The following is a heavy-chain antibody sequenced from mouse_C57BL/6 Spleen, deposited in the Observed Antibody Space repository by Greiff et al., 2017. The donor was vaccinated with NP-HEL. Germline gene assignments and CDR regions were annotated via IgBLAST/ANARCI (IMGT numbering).Heavy chain of an antibody. Sequence: QVQLQQPGAELVMPGASVKLSCKASGYTFTSYWMHWVKQRPGQGLEWIGEIDPSDSYTNYNQKFKGKSTVTVDKSSSTAYMQLSSLTSEDSAVYYCARGDYGSTLFDYWGQGTTLTVSS. CDR3: ARGDYGSTLFDY. CDR1: GYTFTSYW. D-gene: IGHD1-1*01. V-gene: IGHV1-69*01. CDR2: IDPSDSYT. J-gene: IGHJ2*01.